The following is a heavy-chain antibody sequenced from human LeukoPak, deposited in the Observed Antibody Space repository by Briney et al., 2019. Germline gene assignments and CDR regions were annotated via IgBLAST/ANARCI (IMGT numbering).Heavy chain of an antibody. J-gene: IGHJ4*02. Sequence: SETLSLTCTVSGGSICSSSYYWGWIRQPPGKGLEWIGSIYYSRSTYYNPSLKSRVTISVDTSKNQFSLKLSSVTAADTAVYYCATQPPGWELLFDYWGQGTLVTVSS. CDR3: ATQPPGWELLFDY. V-gene: IGHV4-39*01. D-gene: IGHD1-26*01. CDR1: GGSICSSSYY. CDR2: IYYSRST.